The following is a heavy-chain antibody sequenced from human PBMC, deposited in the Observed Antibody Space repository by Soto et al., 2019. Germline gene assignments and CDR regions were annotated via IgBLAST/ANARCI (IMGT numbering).Heavy chain of an antibody. J-gene: IGHJ3*01. CDR2: INEHGSEK. D-gene: IGHD6-13*01. CDR1: GFTFSSYW. CDR3: ARDRTAAT. V-gene: IGHV3-7*01. Sequence: GGSLRLSCAASGFTFSSYWVTWVSQAPGRGLEWVDNINEHGSEKYYVDSVKGRFTISRDNAKNSLFLQMNSLRVEDTAVYYCARDRTAATWGQGTMVTVSS.